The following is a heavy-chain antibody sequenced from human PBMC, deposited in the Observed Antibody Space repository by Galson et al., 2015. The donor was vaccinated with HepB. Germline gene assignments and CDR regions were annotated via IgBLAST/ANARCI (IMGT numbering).Heavy chain of an antibody. J-gene: IGHJ5*02. CDR3: AKAHRDQPYTLVVPVDHNWFDP. V-gene: IGHV3-23*01. Sequence: SLRLSCAASGFTFSSYAMSWVRQAPGKGLEWVSGISGSGGGTYYADSVKGRFTISRDNSKNTLYLQMDSLRAEDTAVYYCAKAHRDQPYTLVVPVDHNWFDPWGQGTLVTVSS. CDR1: GFTFSSYA. D-gene: IGHD2-2*01. CDR2: ISGSGGGT.